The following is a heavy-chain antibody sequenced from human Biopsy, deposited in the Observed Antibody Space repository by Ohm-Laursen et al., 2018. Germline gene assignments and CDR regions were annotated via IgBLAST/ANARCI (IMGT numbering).Heavy chain of an antibody. CDR1: GYTFTSYE. V-gene: IGHV1-8*01. CDR2: MNPDSGNT. D-gene: IGHD5-24*01. J-gene: IGHJ4*02. CDR3: ARGPSGVATIG. Sequence: ASVKVSCKTSGYTFTSYEINWVRQATGQGLEWMGWMNPDSGNTGYAQNFQGRVTMTRNTSISTAYMELSSLRVEDTAVYYCARGPSGVATIGRGQGTLVTVSS.